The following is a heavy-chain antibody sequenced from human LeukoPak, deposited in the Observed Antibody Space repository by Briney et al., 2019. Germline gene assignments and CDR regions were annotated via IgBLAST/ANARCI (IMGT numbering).Heavy chain of an antibody. J-gene: IGHJ4*02. CDR2: ISHDGSDK. Sequence: GGSLRLSCEASGFTFSTYALHWVRQAPGKGLEWVALISHDGSDKNYADSVKGRFTISRDNSNSTLYLQMDSLRGDDAAVYYCAKAVGSISWSFDYWGQGTLVTVSS. V-gene: IGHV3-30*18. CDR1: GFTFSTYA. CDR3: AKAVGSISWSFDY. D-gene: IGHD6-13*01.